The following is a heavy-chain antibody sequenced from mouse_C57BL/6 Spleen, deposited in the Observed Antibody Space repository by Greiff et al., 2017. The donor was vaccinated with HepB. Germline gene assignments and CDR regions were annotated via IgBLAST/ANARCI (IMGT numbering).Heavy chain of an antibody. CDR1: GFTFSSYG. J-gene: IGHJ1*03. Sequence: EVKVVESGGDLVKPGGSLKLSCAASGFTFSSYGMSWVRQTPDKRLEWVATISSGGSYTYYPDSVKGRFTISRDNAKNTLYLQMSSLKSEDTAMYYCARRNWDNWYFDVWGTGTTVTVSS. D-gene: IGHD4-1*01. CDR3: ARRNWDNWYFDV. V-gene: IGHV5-6*02. CDR2: ISSGGSYT.